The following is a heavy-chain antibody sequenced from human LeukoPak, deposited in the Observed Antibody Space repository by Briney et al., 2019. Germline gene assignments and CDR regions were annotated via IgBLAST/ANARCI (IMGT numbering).Heavy chain of an antibody. CDR2: IRYDGSNK. CDR1: GFTFSSYW. D-gene: IGHD1-26*01. Sequence: GGSLRLSCAASGFTFSSYWMSWVRQAPGKGLEWVAFIRYDGSNKYYADSVKGRFTISRDNSKNTLYLQMNSLRVEDTAVYYCAKGCGWEASYYYYYMDVWGKGTTVTISS. V-gene: IGHV3-30*02. CDR3: AKGCGWEASYYYYYMDV. J-gene: IGHJ6*03.